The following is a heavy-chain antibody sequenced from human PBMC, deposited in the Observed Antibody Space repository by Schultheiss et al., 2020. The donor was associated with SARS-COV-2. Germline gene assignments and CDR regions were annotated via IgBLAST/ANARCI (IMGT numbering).Heavy chain of an antibody. J-gene: IGHJ4*02. V-gene: IGHV5-51*01. CDR3: ARQGNYYDSSGSPADY. D-gene: IGHD3-22*01. CDR2: IYPGDSDT. CDR1: GYSFTSYW. Sequence: GSLKLSCKGSGYSFTSYWIGWVRQMPGKGLEWMGIIYPGDSDTRYSPSFQGQVTISADKSISTAYLQWSSLKASDTAMYYCARQGNYYDSSGSPADYWGQGTLVTVSS.